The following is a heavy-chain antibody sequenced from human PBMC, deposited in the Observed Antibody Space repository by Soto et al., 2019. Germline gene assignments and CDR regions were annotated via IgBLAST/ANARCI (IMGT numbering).Heavy chain of an antibody. CDR1: GFSFSDYY. Sequence: EVQLVESGGGLVQPGGSLRLSCAASGFSFSDYYINWLRQAPGKGLEWVGRTRNKASSYTTDYAAFVKGRFTISRDDSKNLRYLKLNSLKTEDSAVYYCAREGSSSGPDYEYWGQGTLVTVSS. J-gene: IGHJ4*02. CDR2: TRNKASSYTT. D-gene: IGHD3-22*01. V-gene: IGHV3-72*01. CDR3: AREGSSSGPDYEY.